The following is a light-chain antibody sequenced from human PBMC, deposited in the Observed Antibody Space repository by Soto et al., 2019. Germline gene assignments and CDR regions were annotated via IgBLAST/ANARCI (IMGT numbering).Light chain of an antibody. CDR2: DVS. J-gene: IGLJ1*01. CDR1: SSDVGGYNY. Sequence: QSVLTQPASVSRSPGQSITISCTGTSSDVGGYNYVSWYQQHPGKAPKLMIYDVSNRPSGVSNRFSGSKSGNTASLTISGLQAYVEAYYDCSSYTSISTRYVFGTGSKV. CDR3: SSYTSISTRYV. V-gene: IGLV2-14*01.